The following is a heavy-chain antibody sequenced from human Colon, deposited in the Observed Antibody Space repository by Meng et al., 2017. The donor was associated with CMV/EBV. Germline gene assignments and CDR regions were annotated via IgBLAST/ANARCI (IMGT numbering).Heavy chain of an antibody. Sequence: SGFNFTEACVDRVRQTTGKGLEWVGRIKSKTYAGPTEYIASIEGRFNISRDDSINTMYLQMNSLQAEDTAVYFCTTDEVLASYYAHWGQGTLVTVSS. CDR3: TTDEVLASYYAH. V-gene: IGHV3-15*07. CDR2: IKSKTYAGPT. CDR1: GFNFTEAC. J-gene: IGHJ4*02.